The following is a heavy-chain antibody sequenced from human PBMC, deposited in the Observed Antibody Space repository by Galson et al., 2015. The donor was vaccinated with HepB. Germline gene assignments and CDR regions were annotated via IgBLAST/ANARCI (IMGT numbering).Heavy chain of an antibody. D-gene: IGHD3-3*01. Sequence: SLRLSCAASGFTFSSYAMTWVRQAPGKGLEWVSTVSATGGRTYYAYSVKGRFSIFRDNSKKTLYLEMSSLRAEDTAVYYCARDSRATFGEPNWFDPWGQGTLVIVSS. V-gene: IGHV3-23*01. CDR1: GFTFSSYA. J-gene: IGHJ5*02. CDR3: ARDSRATFGEPNWFDP. CDR2: VSATGGRT.